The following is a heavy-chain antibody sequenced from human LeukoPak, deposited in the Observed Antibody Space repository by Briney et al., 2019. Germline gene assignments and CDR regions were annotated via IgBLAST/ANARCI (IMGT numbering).Heavy chain of an antibody. CDR1: GFTFSSYA. CDR3: AKDRDTYGYVTSFDY. Sequence: GGSLRLSCAASGFTFSSYAMSWVRRTPGQGLEWVSAISGSDGRTYYADSVKGRFTISRDNTKNTLYLQMNSLRADDTAVFYCAKDRDTYGYVTSFDYWGQGTLVTVSS. J-gene: IGHJ4*02. V-gene: IGHV3-23*01. CDR2: ISGSDGRT. D-gene: IGHD5-18*01.